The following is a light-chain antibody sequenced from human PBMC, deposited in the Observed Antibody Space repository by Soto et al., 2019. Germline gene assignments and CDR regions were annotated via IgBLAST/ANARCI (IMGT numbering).Light chain of an antibody. Sequence: IVMTQSPATLSVSPGERATLYCRASQSVNSKLAWYQQKPGQAPRLLIYDASTRATSTPARFSGSGSGTEFSLTISSLQSEDFTVYYCQQYHDWPTFGQGTKVDI. V-gene: IGKV3-15*01. CDR2: DAS. CDR1: QSVNSK. CDR3: QQYHDWPT. J-gene: IGKJ1*01.